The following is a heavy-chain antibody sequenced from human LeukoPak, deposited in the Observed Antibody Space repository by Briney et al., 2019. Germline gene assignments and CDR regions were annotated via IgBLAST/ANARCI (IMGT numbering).Heavy chain of an antibody. V-gene: IGHV3-7*01. CDR3: AKDAPYVAVAGIPTIPNDY. J-gene: IGHJ4*02. Sequence: PGGSLRLSCAASGFTFSSYWMSWVRQAPGKGLEWVANIKQDGSEKYYVDSVKGRFTISRDNAKNSLYLQMNSLRAEDTAVYYCAKDAPYVAVAGIPTIPNDYWGQGTLVTVSS. CDR1: GFTFSSYW. CDR2: IKQDGSEK. D-gene: IGHD6-19*01.